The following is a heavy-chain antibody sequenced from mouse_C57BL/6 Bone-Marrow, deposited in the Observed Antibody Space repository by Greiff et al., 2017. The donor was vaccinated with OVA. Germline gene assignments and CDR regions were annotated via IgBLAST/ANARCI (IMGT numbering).Heavy chain of an antibody. Sequence: QVQLKQPGAELVRPGSSVKLSCKASGYTFTSYWMDWVKQRPGQGLEWIGNIYPSDSETHYNQKFKDKATLTVDKSSSTAYMQLSSLTSEDSAVYYCARVLGAMDYWGQGTSVTVSS. CDR2: IYPSDSET. D-gene: IGHD4-1*01. V-gene: IGHV1-61*01. CDR1: GYTFTSYW. J-gene: IGHJ4*01. CDR3: ARVLGAMDY.